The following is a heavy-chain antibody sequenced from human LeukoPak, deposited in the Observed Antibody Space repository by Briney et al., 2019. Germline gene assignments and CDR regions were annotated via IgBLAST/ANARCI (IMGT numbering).Heavy chain of an antibody. CDR2: IYHSGST. CDR3: ARYGRWGGYYDSSGYYYGWYFDY. Sequence: SETLSLTCAVSGGFISSSNWWSWVRQPPGKGLEWIGEIYHSGSTNYNPSLKSRVTISVDKSKNQFSLKLSSVTAADTAVYYCARYGRWGGYYDSSGYYYGWYFDYWGQGTLVTVSS. D-gene: IGHD3-22*01. J-gene: IGHJ4*02. V-gene: IGHV4-4*02. CDR1: GGFISSSNW.